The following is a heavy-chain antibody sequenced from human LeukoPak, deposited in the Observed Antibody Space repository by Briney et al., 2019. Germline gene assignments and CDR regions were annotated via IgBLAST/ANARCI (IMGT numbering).Heavy chain of an antibody. D-gene: IGHD4-17*01. CDR2: IIPIFGTA. V-gene: IGHV1-69*05. Sequence: SVKVSCKASGGTFSSYAISWVRQGPRQGLEWMGRIIPIFGTANYAQGFQGRVTITTDESTSTAYMELSSLRSEDTAVYYCAVTVTTKNYYYSYYMDVWGKGTTVTVSS. CDR1: GGTFSSYA. J-gene: IGHJ6*03. CDR3: AVTVTTKNYYYSYYMDV.